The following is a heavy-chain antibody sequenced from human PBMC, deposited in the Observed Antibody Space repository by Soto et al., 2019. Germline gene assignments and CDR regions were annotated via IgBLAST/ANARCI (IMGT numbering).Heavy chain of an antibody. CDR1: GFTFSSYA. CDR3: VPRKGDPFT. CDR2: ISGSGGST. J-gene: IGHJ4*02. D-gene: IGHD3-16*01. V-gene: IGHV3-23*01. Sequence: LRLSCAASGFTFSSYAMSWVRQAPGKGLEWVSAISGSGGSTYYADSVKGRFTISRDNSKNTLSLQMNSLRVEDSAVYYCVPRKGDPFTWGPGTLVTVSS.